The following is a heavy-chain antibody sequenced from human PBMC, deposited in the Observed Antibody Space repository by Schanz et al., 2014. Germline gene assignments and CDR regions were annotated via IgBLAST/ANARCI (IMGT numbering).Heavy chain of an antibody. V-gene: IGHV3-21*01. CDR2: ISSSSSYI. Sequence: EVRLVESGGGLVKPGGSLRLSCVASGFTFISYDIHWVRQAPGKGLEWVSSISSSSSYISYADSVKGRFTISRDNAKNSLYLQMNSLRAEDTAVYYCARPSDSSWYMDVWGKGTTVTVSS. CDR1: GFTFISYD. J-gene: IGHJ6*03. D-gene: IGHD2-21*02. CDR3: ARPSDSSWYMDV.